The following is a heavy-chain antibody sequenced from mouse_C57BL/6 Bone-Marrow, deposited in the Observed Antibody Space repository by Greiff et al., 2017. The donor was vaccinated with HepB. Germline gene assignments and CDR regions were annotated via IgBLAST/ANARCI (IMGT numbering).Heavy chain of an antibody. J-gene: IGHJ4*01. V-gene: IGHV1-64*01. Sequence: VQLQQPGAELVKPGASVKLSCKASGYTFTSYWMHWVKQRPGQGLEWIGMIHPNSGSTNYNEKFKSKATLTVDKSSSTAYMQLSSLTSEDSAVYYCARHYYDGYCYYAMDYWGQGTSVTVSS. CDR3: ARHYYDGYCYYAMDY. CDR2: IHPNSGST. CDR1: GYTFTSYW. D-gene: IGHD2-3*01.